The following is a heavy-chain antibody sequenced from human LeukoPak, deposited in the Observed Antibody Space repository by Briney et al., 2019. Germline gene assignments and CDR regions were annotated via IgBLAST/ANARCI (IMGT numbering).Heavy chain of an antibody. J-gene: IGHJ4*02. CDR1: GFTFSTYS. D-gene: IGHD6-19*01. V-gene: IGHV3-48*02. CDR3: ARSYSSGWFYFDY. Sequence: GGSLRLSCAASGFTFSTYSMNWVRQAPGKGLEWVSYISSSSSTIYYADSVKGRFTISRDNAKNSLYLQMNSLRDGDTAVYSCARSYSSGWFYFDYWGQGTLVTVSS. CDR2: ISSSSSTI.